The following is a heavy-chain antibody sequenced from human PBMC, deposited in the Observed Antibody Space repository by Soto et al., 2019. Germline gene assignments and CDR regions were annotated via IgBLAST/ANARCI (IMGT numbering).Heavy chain of an antibody. CDR3: ASTTVWKDAFEI. CDR2: IESGGSI. J-gene: IGHJ3*02. CDR1: GVTVNTNY. Sequence: EVQLVESGGGLIQPGGSLRLSCAASGVTVNTNYMSWVRQSPGKGLEWVSLIESGGSIYYADSVKGRFTISRDNFKNTLPLKMNSFRVEDTAVYYCASTTVWKDAFEIWGQGTLVSVSS. D-gene: IGHD3-16*01. V-gene: IGHV3-53*01.